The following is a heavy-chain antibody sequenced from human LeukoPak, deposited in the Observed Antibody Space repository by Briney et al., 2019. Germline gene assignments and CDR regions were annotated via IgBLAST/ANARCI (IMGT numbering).Heavy chain of an antibody. V-gene: IGHV1-8*01. CDR3: ARQNIAARYNWFDP. D-gene: IGHD6-6*01. CDR1: GYTFTSYD. CDR2: MNPNSGNT. J-gene: IGHJ5*02. Sequence: ASVKVSCKASGYTFTSYDINWVQQATGQGLEWMGGMNPNSGNTGYAQKFQGRVTMTRNTSISTAYMELSSLRSEDTAVYYCARQNIAARYNWFDPWGQGTLVTVSS.